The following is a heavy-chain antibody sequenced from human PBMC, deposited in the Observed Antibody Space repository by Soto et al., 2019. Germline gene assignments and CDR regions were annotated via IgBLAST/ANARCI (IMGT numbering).Heavy chain of an antibody. CDR2: IYYSGST. CDR3: ATSNWFDP. Sequence: QLQLQESRPGLVKPSETLSLTCTVSGGSISSRGYYWGWIRQPPGKGLEWIGTIYYSGSTYYNPSLKSRVTISVDTSKNQFSLKLSSVIAADTAVYYCATSNWFDPWGQGTLVTVSS. V-gene: IGHV4-39*01. J-gene: IGHJ5*02. CDR1: GGSISSRGYY.